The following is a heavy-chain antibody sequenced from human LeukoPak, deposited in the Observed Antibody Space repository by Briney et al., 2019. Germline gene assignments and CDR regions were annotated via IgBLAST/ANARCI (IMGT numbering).Heavy chain of an antibody. D-gene: IGHD2-15*01. CDR2: ISAYNGNA. V-gene: IGHV1-18*01. J-gene: IGHJ4*02. CDR1: GYTFTSYG. CDR3: ARDLFEGFYASGSAFDY. Sequence: ASVKVSCKASGYTFTSYGISWVRQAPGQGLEWMGWISAYNGNANYAQKLQGRVTMTTDTSTSTAYMELRSLRSDDTAVYYCARDLFEGFYASGSAFDYWGQGTLVTVSS.